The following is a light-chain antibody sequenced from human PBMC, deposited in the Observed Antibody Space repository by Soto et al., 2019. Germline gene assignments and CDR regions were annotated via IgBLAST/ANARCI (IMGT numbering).Light chain of an antibody. Sequence: DIQMTQPPSTLSASVGDRVTITCRASQSISTWLAWYQQKPGKAPKLLIYRASSLQSGVPSRFSGSGSGTEFNLTISSLQPDDFATYYCQQYNSDSWTFGQGTKVDI. J-gene: IGKJ1*01. CDR3: QQYNSDSWT. CDR1: QSISTW. CDR2: RAS. V-gene: IGKV1-5*03.